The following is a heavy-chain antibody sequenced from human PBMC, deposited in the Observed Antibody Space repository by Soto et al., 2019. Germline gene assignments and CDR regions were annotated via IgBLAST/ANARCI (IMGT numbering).Heavy chain of an antibody. CDR2: ISGSGGST. D-gene: IGHD3-3*01. CDR3: AKDKPLLEWSFQFDY. CDR1: GFTFSSYA. J-gene: IGHJ4*02. Sequence: PGWSLRLSCAASGFTFSSYAMSWVRQAPGKGLEWVSAISGSGGSTYYADSVKGRFTISRDNSKNTLYLQMNSLRAEDTAVYYCAKDKPLLEWSFQFDYWGQGTLVTVSS. V-gene: IGHV3-23*01.